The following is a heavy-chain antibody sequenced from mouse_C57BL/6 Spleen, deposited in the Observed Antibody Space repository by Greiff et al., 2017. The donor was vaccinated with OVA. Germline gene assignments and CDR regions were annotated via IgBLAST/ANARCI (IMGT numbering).Heavy chain of an antibody. CDR3: ARWVITTVVATGYYFDY. CDR1: GYTFTNYW. CDR2: IYPGGGYT. Sequence: QVQLQPSGAELVRPGTSVKMSCKASGYTFTNYWIGWAKQRPGHGLEWIGDIYPGGGYTNYNEKFKGKATLTADKSSSTAYMQFSSLTSEDSAIYYCARWVITTVVATGYYFDYWGQGTTLTVSS. J-gene: IGHJ2*01. D-gene: IGHD1-1*01. V-gene: IGHV1-63*01.